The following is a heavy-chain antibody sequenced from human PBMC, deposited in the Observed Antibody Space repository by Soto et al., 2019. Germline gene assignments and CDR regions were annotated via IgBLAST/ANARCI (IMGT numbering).Heavy chain of an antibody. D-gene: IGHD3-22*01. V-gene: IGHV1-46*03. J-gene: IGHJ6*02. Sequence: ASVKVSCKASGYTFTSYGISWVRQAPGQGLEWMGIINPSGGSTSYAQKFQGRVTMTRDASTTTVYMDLSSLRSDDTAVYYCARDHYYDSSGYYYVRSQGRGAMDVWGQGTMVTVSS. CDR1: GYTFTSYG. CDR2: INPSGGST. CDR3: ARDHYYDSSGYYYVRSQGRGAMDV.